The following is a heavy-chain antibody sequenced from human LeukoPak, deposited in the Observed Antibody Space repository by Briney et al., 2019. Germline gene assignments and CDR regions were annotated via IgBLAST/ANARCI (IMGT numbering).Heavy chain of an antibody. Sequence: GASVKVSCKVSGYTLTELSMHWVRQAPGKGLEWMGGFDPEDGETIYAQKFQGRVTMTEDTSTDTVYMELSSLRSEDTAVYYCATWSDSSGWPMFDYWGQGTLVTVSS. CDR3: ATWSDSSGWPMFDY. CDR1: GYTLTELS. D-gene: IGHD6-19*01. V-gene: IGHV1-24*01. CDR2: FDPEDGET. J-gene: IGHJ4*02.